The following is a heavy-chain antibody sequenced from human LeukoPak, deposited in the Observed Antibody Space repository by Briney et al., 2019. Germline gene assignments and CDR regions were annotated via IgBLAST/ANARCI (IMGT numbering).Heavy chain of an antibody. Sequence: GGSLRLSCAASGFTVSNSYLNWVRQAPGKGLEWVSVIYTDGSTFYADSVKGRFTISRDNSKNTLYLQMNSLRAEDTAVYYCAKDRASKDIVVMVPATGEFDYWGQGTLVTVSS. J-gene: IGHJ4*02. CDR3: AKDRASKDIVVMVPATGEFDY. CDR1: GFTVSNSY. CDR2: IYTDGST. D-gene: IGHD2-15*01. V-gene: IGHV3-53*01.